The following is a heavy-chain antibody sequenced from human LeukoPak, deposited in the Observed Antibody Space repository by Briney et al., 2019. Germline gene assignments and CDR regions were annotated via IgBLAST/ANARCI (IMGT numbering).Heavy chain of an antibody. D-gene: IGHD4-11*01. CDR2: ISSSSSYI. CDR3: ARIHSNYPFDI. CDR1: GFTFSRYR. V-gene: IGHV3-21*01. J-gene: IGHJ3*02. Sequence: GGSLRLSCAASGFTFSRYRMSWVRQAPGKGLEWVSSISSSSSYIYYADSVKGRFTISRDNAKNSLYLQMNSLRAEDTAAYYCARIHSNYPFDIWGQGTMVTVSS.